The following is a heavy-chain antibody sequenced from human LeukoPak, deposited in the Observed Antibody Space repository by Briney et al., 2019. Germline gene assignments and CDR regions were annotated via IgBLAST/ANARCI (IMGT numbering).Heavy chain of an antibody. CDR1: GGSISSSSYY. V-gene: IGHV4-39*07. CDR2: IYYSGST. D-gene: IGHD3-3*01. Sequence: SETLSLTCTVSGGSISSSSYYWGWIRQPPGKGLEWIGSIYYSGSTYYNPSLKSRVTISVDTSKNQFSLKLSSVTAADTAVYYCARVEWLLRHRHWYFDLWGRGTLVTVSS. J-gene: IGHJ2*01. CDR3: ARVEWLLRHRHWYFDL.